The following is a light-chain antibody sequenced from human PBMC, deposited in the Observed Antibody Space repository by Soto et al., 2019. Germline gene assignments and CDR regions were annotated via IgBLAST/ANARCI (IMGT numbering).Light chain of an antibody. CDR2: LXX. V-gene: IGLV1-44*01. CDR1: SSSIERNT. J-gene: IGLJ1*01. CDR3: ATWDDSLNLLYV. Sequence: QSVLTQPPSASGTPGQRVTISCSGDSSSIERNTVSWYQQLPGMAPKLLIXLXXXXPSGVPDRFSGSKSGTSASLAISGLQSEDEAEYYCATWDDSLNLLYVFGTGTKVTVL.